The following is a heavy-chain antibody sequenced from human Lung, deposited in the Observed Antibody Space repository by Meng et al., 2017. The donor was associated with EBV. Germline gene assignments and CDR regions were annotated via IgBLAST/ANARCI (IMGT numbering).Heavy chain of an antibody. CDR2: ISSGNSYI. CDR3: ARLSGTGWFDP. CDR1: GFTFSNYN. V-gene: IGHV3-21*02. J-gene: IGHJ5*02. D-gene: IGHD1-7*01. Sequence: EVQLVESGGXLVKPGESLRLSGAASGFTFSNYNMNWVRQAPGKGLEWVSSISSGNSYIYYADSVKGRFSISRDNAKNSLSLQMNSLRAEDTAVYYCARLSGTGWFDPWGQGTLVTVSS.